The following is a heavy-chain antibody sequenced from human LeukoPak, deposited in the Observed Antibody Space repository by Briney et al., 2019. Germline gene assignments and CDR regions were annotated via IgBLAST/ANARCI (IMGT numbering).Heavy chain of an antibody. V-gene: IGHV3-7*02. Sequence: GGSLRLSGAASGFSFSIYWMSWVRQAPGKRLEWWANINQDGIEKSYVDSVKGRFTISRDNATNSLFLQMVSLRAEDTAVYYCARANVVRGPFNGFDIWGQGTLVTVSS. CDR1: GFSFSIYW. D-gene: IGHD3-10*01. CDR2: INQDGIEK. CDR3: ARANVVRGPFNGFDI. J-gene: IGHJ3*02.